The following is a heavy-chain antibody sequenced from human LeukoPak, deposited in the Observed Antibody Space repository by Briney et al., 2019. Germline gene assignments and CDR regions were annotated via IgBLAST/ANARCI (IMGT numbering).Heavy chain of an antibody. CDR1: GFTVSSNS. Sequence: GGSLRLSCTVSGFTVSSNSMSWVRQAPGKGLEWVSFIYSDNTHYSDSVQRRVTISRDNTKNNQYIQKKSVRAEDTAVYYCARRAGAYSHPSDYWGQGTLVTVSS. CDR3: ARRAGAYSHPSDY. V-gene: IGHV3-53*01. J-gene: IGHJ4*02. CDR2: IYSDNT. D-gene: IGHD4/OR15-4a*01.